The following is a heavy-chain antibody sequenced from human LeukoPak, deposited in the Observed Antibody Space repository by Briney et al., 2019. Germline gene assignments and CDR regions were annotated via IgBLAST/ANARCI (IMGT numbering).Heavy chain of an antibody. CDR2: INPSGGST. Sequence: ASVKVSCKASGYTFTGYYMHWVRQAPGQGLEWMGIINPSGGSTSYAQKFQGRVTMTRDMSTSTVYMELSSLRSEDTAVYYCSVFGVVTSDAFDIWGQGTMVTVSS. D-gene: IGHD3-3*01. CDR3: SVFGVVTSDAFDI. J-gene: IGHJ3*02. V-gene: IGHV1-46*01. CDR1: GYTFTGYY.